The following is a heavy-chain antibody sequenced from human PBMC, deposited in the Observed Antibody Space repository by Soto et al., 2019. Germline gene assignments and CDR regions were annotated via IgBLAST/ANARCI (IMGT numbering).Heavy chain of an antibody. CDR2: SIPILGIA. Sequence: QVQLVQSGAEVKKPGSSVKVSCKASGGTFSSYTISWVRQAPGQGLEWMGRSIPILGIANYAQKFQGRVTITADKSTSTVYMELSSLRSEDTAVYYCARAPYYGDFSWFDPWGQGTLVTVSS. V-gene: IGHV1-69*02. J-gene: IGHJ5*02. D-gene: IGHD4-17*01. CDR1: GGTFSSYT. CDR3: ARAPYYGDFSWFDP.